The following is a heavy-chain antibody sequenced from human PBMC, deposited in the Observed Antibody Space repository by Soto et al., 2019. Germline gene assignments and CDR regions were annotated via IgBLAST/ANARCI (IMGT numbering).Heavy chain of an antibody. J-gene: IGHJ6*02. CDR2: ISYDGSNK. CDR3: ARDQACIAVAVYYYYGMDV. CDR1: GFTFSSYA. V-gene: IGHV3-30-3*01. Sequence: QVQLVESGGGVVQPGRSLRLSCAASGFTFSSYAMHWVRQAPGKGLEWVAVISYDGSNKYYADSVKGRFTISRDNSKNTLYLQMNSLRAEDTAVYYCARDQACIAVAVYYYYGMDVWGQGTTVTVSS. D-gene: IGHD6-19*01.